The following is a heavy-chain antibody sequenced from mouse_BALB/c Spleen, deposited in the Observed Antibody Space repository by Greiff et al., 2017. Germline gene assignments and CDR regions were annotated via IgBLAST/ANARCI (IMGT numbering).Heavy chain of an antibody. CDR3: ARGWYGNSLFAY. CDR2: ISSGGST. J-gene: IGHJ2*01. CDR1: GFTFSSYA. D-gene: IGHD2-10*02. Sequence: EVKLVESGGGLVKPGGSLKLSCAASGFTFSSYAMSWVRQTPEKRLEWVASISSGGSTYYPDSVKGRFTISRDNARNILYLRMSSLRSEDTALYYCARGWYGNSLFAYWGQGTTLTVSS. V-gene: IGHV5-6-5*01.